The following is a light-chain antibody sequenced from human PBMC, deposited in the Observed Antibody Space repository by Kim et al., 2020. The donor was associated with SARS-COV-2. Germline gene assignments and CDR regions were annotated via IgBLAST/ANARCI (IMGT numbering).Light chain of an antibody. CDR1: SLRSYY. CDR2: GKN. V-gene: IGLV3-19*01. Sequence: SSELTQDPAVSVALGQTVRITCQGDSLRSYYASWYQQKPGQAPVLVFYGKNNRPSGIPDRFSGSYSGNTASLTITAAQAEDDADYYCNSRESSANHWMFGGGTKLTVL. CDR3: NSRESSANHWM. J-gene: IGLJ3*02.